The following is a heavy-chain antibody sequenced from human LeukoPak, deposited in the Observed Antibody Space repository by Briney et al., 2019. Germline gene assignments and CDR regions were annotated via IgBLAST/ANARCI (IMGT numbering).Heavy chain of an antibody. J-gene: IGHJ4*02. CDR3: ARDRGTSCFDY. CDR1: GYTFTGHY. CDR2: IKPNSGGT. V-gene: IGHV1-2*02. Sequence: ASVKVSCKASGYTFTGHYMHWVRQAPGQGLEWLGWIKPNSGGTKYAQKFQGRVTMTRDTSISTAYMELSRLTSDDTAVYYCARDRGTSCFDYWGQGTLVTVSS. D-gene: IGHD2-2*01.